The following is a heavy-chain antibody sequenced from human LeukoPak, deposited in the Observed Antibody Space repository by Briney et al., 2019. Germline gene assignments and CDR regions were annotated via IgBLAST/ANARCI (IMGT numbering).Heavy chain of an antibody. J-gene: IGHJ4*02. D-gene: IGHD3-22*01. CDR2: ISYDGSNK. Sequence: GRSLRLSCAASGFTFSSYAMHWVRQATGKGLEWVAVISYDGSNKYYADSVKGRFTISRDNSKNTLYLQMNSLRAEDTAVYYCASNYDSSGYGHDYWGQGTLVTVSS. CDR1: GFTFSSYA. V-gene: IGHV3-30-3*01. CDR3: ASNYDSSGYGHDY.